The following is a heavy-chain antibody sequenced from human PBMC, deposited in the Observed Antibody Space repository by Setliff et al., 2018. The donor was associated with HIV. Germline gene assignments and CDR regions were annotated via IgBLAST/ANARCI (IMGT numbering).Heavy chain of an antibody. CDR1: GYTFTAYF. D-gene: IGHD1-1*01. CDR2: TNPNDGDT. J-gene: IGHJ4*02. Sequence: ASVKVSCKASGYTFTAYFSHWVRQAPGQGLEWLGWTNPNDGDTRYAESFQGRVTMTRDTSINTAYMELSGLKSDDTAVYSCALEVPTKNLQFWGPGTLVTVSS. V-gene: IGHV1-2*02. CDR3: ALEVPTKNLQF.